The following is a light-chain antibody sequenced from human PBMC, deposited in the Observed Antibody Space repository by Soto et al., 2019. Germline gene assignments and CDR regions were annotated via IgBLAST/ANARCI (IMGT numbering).Light chain of an antibody. V-gene: IGKV1-5*01. CDR1: RSISDW. Sequence: DIQMTQSPSSLSPSVGDRVTITCRASRSISDWLAWYQQKPGKAPELLIFDASNLKSGVSSRFSGSGSGTEFTLTISRLQPDDFATYYCQQYNSPTWTFGQGTKVDIK. CDR2: DAS. CDR3: QQYNSPTWT. J-gene: IGKJ1*01.